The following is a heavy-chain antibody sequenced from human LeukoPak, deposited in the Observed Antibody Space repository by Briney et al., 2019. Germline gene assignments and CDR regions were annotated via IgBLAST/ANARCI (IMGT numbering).Heavy chain of an antibody. D-gene: IGHD3-3*01. CDR3: ARDXDFWSGXYXFDX. Sequence: IYYSGSTSXNPSLQSRVTISIDTSKNQFSLKLRSVTAADTAVYYCARDXDFWSGXYXFDXWXXG. CDR2: IYYSGST. V-gene: IGHV4-31*02. J-gene: IGHJ4*02.